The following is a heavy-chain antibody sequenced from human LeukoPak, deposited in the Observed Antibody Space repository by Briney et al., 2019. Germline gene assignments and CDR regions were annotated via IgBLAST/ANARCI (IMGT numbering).Heavy chain of an antibody. J-gene: IGHJ6*02. Sequence: GGSLRLSCAASGFTFSSYSMNWVRQAPGKGLEWVSYISSSSSYIYYVDSVKGRFTISRDNAKKSLYLQMNSLRAEDTAVYYCARDGRYGSGSYYAYYYGMYVWGQGTTVTVSS. V-gene: IGHV3-21*01. CDR1: GFTFSSYS. CDR2: ISSSSSYI. CDR3: ARDGRYGSGSYYAYYYGMYV. D-gene: IGHD3-10*01.